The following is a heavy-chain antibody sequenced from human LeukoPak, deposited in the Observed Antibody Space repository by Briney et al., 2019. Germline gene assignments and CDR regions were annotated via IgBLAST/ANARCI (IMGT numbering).Heavy chain of an antibody. Sequence: GASVKVSCKASGYTFTGYYMHWVRQAPGQGLEWMGWINPNSGGTNYAQKFQGRVTMTRDTSISTAYMELSRLRSDDTAVYYCARDRGYDKLYNWFDPWGQGTLVTVSS. D-gene: IGHD5-12*01. V-gene: IGHV1-2*02. CDR2: INPNSGGT. CDR1: GYTFTGYY. CDR3: ARDRGYDKLYNWFDP. J-gene: IGHJ5*02.